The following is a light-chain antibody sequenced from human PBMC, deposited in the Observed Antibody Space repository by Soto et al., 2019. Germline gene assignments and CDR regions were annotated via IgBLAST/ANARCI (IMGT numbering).Light chain of an antibody. CDR2: EVS. V-gene: IGLV2-14*01. CDR3: SSFRSGTTL. J-gene: IGLJ1*01. CDR1: SSDIGGYNF. Sequence: QSALTQPASVSGSPGQSITISCTGTSSDIGGYNFVSWYHQHPGKAPKLMIYEVSNRPSGVSDRFSGSKSGNTASLTISGPQAEDEADYYCSSFRSGTTLFGTGTKVPS.